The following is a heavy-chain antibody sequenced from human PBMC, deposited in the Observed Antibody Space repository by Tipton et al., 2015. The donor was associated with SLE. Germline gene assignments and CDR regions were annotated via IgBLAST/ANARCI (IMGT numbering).Heavy chain of an antibody. CDR2: INYSGDT. J-gene: IGHJ3*02. V-gene: IGHV4-34*01. CDR3: ARGVAHYYDSGSFDI. Sequence: TLSLTCAVSGGTFSGNYWTWIRQSPGKGLDWIGEINYSGDTNYNPSLKSRVTISVATSKNQLSLKLSSVTAADTAVYYCARGVAHYYDSGSFDIWGQGTMVTVSS. CDR1: GGTFSGNY. D-gene: IGHD3-22*01.